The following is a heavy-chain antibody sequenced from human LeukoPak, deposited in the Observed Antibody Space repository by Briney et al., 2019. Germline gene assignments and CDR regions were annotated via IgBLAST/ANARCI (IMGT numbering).Heavy chain of an antibody. V-gene: IGHV3-11*01. D-gene: IGHD3-22*01. CDR1: GFTFSSYA. Sequence: NPGGSLRLSCAASGFTFSSYAMSWIRQAPGKGLEWVAYISGRDNILYYAASVKGRFTVSRDNAKTSLSLQLNNLRAEDTAMYYCARVSSTGYGVSSGLFYWGQGTLVTVSS. CDR2: ISGRDNIL. J-gene: IGHJ4*02. CDR3: ARVSSTGYGVSSGLFY.